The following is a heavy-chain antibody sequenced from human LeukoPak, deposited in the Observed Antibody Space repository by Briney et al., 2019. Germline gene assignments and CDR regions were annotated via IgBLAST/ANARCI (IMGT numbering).Heavy chain of an antibody. J-gene: IGHJ3*02. V-gene: IGHV5-51*01. D-gene: IGHD4-17*01. Sequence: GESLKISCKGSGYSFSSYWIGWVRQMPGKGLEWMGSIYPGDSDTRYSPSFQGQVTISADKSISTAYLQWSSLKASDTAMYYCAGRLRRTTEDAFDIWGQGTMVTVSS. CDR2: IYPGDSDT. CDR1: GYSFSSYW. CDR3: AGRLRRTTEDAFDI.